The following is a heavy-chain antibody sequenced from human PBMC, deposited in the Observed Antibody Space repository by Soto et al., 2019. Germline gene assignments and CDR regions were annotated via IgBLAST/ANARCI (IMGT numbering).Heavy chain of an antibody. J-gene: IGHJ4*02. CDR1: GFTFSSYA. Sequence: QVQLVESGGGVVQPGRSLRLSCAASGFTFSSYAMHWVRQAPGKGLEWVAVISYDGSNKYYADSVKGRFTISRDNSKNTLYLQMNSLRADDTAVYYCARDRRDYDILTALYQHRNGLFDYWGQGTLVTVSS. CDR3: ARDRRDYDILTALYQHRNGLFDY. V-gene: IGHV3-30-3*01. D-gene: IGHD3-9*01. CDR2: ISYDGSNK.